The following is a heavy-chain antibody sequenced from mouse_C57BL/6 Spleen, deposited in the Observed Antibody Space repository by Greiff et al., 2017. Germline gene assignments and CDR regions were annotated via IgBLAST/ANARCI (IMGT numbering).Heavy chain of an antibody. D-gene: IGHD1-1*01. V-gene: IGHV1-80*01. CDR2: IYPGDGDT. Sequence: QVQLKESGAELVKPGASVKISCKASGYAFSSYWMNWVKQRPGKGLEWIGQIYPGDGDTNYNGKFKGKATLTADKSSSTAYMQLSSLTSEDSAVYFCARSAGSSRKGYFDVWGTGTTVTVSS. CDR3: ARSAGSSRKGYFDV. J-gene: IGHJ1*03. CDR1: GYAFSSYW.